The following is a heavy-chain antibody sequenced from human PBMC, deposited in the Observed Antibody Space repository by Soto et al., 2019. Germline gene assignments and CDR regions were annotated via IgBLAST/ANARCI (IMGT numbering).Heavy chain of an antibody. CDR1: GGSISSSSYY. D-gene: IGHD5-12*01. Sequence: SETLSLTCTVSGGSISSSSYYWGWIRQPPGKGLEWIGSIYYSGSTYYNPSLKSRVTISVDTSKNQFSLKLSSVTAADTAVYYCAVGNSHCFDYWGQGTLVTVSS. CDR2: IYYSGST. J-gene: IGHJ4*02. V-gene: IGHV4-39*01. CDR3: AVGNSHCFDY.